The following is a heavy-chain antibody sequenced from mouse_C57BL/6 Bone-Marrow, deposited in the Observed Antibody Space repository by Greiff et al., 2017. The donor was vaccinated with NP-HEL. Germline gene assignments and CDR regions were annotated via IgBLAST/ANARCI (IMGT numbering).Heavy chain of an antibody. D-gene: IGHD1-1*01. V-gene: IGHV1-15*01. J-gene: IGHJ1*03. CDR2: IDPETGGT. CDR3: TRHGSSSDWYFDV. Sequence: QVQLKESGAELVRPGASVTLSCKASGYTFTDYEMHWVKQTPVHGLEWIGAIDPETGGTAYNQKFKGKAILTADKSSSTAYMELRSLTSEDSAVYYCTRHGSSSDWYFDVWGTGTTVTVSS. CDR1: GYTFTDYE.